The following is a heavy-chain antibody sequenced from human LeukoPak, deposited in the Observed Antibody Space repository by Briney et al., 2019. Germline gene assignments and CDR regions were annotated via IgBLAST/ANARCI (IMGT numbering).Heavy chain of an antibody. Sequence: GGSLRLSCAASGFTFSSYAMSWVRQAPGKGLEWVSAISGSGGSTYYADSVKGRFTISRDNSKNTLYLQMNSLRAEDTAVYYCAKSGPSEWKEVVVALNFDPWGQGTLVTVSS. D-gene: IGHD2-15*01. CDR2: ISGSGGST. J-gene: IGHJ5*02. CDR1: GFTFSSYA. CDR3: AKSGPSEWKEVVVALNFDP. V-gene: IGHV3-23*01.